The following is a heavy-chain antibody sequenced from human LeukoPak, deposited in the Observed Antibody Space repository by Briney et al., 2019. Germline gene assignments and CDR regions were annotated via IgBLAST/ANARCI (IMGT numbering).Heavy chain of an antibody. J-gene: IGHJ3*02. Sequence: QPGGSLGLSCAASGFTFSSYGMHWVRQAPGKGLEWVAFIRYDGSNKYYADSVKGRFTISRDNSKNTLYLQMNSLRAEDTAVYYCAKRGQWLVLGAFDIWGQGTMVTVSS. CDR2: IRYDGSNK. CDR1: GFTFSSYG. V-gene: IGHV3-30*02. CDR3: AKRGQWLVLGAFDI. D-gene: IGHD6-19*01.